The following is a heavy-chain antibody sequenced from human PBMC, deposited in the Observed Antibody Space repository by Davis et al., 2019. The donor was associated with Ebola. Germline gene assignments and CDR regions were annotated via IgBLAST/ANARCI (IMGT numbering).Heavy chain of an antibody. CDR3: ARDGVGWYPGDF. J-gene: IGHJ4*02. CDR2: VSVDGKRN. CDR1: GLSLSKYG. V-gene: IGHV3-30*12. D-gene: IGHD6-19*01. Sequence: GGSLRLSCAASGLSLSKYGMHWVRQAPGKGLEWLTLVSVDGKRNYFADSVKGRFTNSRDNSKNTVSLQMYSLRAEDTATYYCARDGVGWYPGDFWGQGTTVTVSS.